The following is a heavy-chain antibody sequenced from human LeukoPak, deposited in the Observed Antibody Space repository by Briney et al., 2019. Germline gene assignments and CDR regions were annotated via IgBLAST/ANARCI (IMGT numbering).Heavy chain of an antibody. V-gene: IGHV4-39*01. CDR2: IYHSGYT. CDR1: GSSINSSGYY. D-gene: IGHD3-10*01. J-gene: IGHJ4*02. Sequence: SETLSLTCTVSGSSINSSGYYWGWIRQPPGEALEWIGSIYHSGYTYYNPSLKSRVTISVDTSKSQFSLKLSFVTAADTAGYYCARSSMFRGVTVDYWGQGTLVTVSS. CDR3: ARSSMFRGVTVDY.